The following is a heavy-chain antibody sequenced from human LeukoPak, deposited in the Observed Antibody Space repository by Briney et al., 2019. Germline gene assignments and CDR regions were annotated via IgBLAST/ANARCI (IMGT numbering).Heavy chain of an antibody. J-gene: IGHJ6*02. Sequence: GGSLRLSCAASGFTFSSYWMTWVRQAPGKGLEWVANIKQDGSEKYYVDSVKGRFTISRDNAKNSLYLQMNSLRAEDTAVYYCAREVVRLHYGMDVRGQGTTVTVSS. D-gene: IGHD3-22*01. V-gene: IGHV3-7*01. CDR3: AREVVRLHYGMDV. CDR2: IKQDGSEK. CDR1: GFTFSSYW.